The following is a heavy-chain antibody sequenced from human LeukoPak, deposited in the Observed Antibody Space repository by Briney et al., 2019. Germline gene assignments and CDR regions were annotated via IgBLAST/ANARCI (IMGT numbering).Heavy chain of an antibody. J-gene: IGHJ4*02. CDR2: INGDGSST. CDR3: AVKGGYNDWDAPFDY. CDR1: GFTFRGYW. D-gene: IGHD5-12*01. Sequence: GGSLRLSCAASGFTFRGYWMHWVRQAPGKGLVWVSRINGDGSSTSYADSVKGRFTISRDNAKKDLYLQMNSLGAEDTAVYYCAVKGGYNDWDAPFDYWGQGTLVTVSS. V-gene: IGHV3-74*01.